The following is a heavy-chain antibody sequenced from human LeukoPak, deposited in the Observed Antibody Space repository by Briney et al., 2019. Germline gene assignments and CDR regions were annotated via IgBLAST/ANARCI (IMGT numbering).Heavy chain of an antibody. CDR1: GFMFSDHA. CDR2: IGSDGSKK. V-gene: IGHV3-30*04. J-gene: IGHJ4*02. D-gene: IGHD5/OR15-5a*01. CDR3: ARQMTSTRLFDS. Sequence: PGRSLRLSCGASGFMFSDHAFHWVRQSPDKGLEWVALIGSDGSKKYYADSVQGRFTVSRENSKNTLFLQMNTLRADDTAVYFCARQMTSTRLFDSWGQGTLVTVSS.